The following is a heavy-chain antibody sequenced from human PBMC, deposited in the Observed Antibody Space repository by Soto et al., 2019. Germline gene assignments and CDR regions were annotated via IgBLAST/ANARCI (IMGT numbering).Heavy chain of an antibody. Sequence: GGSLRLSCAGSGFPFSSYSMNWVRQAPGGGLEWVSSVTVSSGFIHYADSVKGRFTISRDNARNLLYLQMNTLRAEDTAVYYCARVKYCSSTRCLNPLDYWGQGTLVTVSS. CDR1: GFPFSSYS. CDR3: ARVKYCSSTRCLNPLDY. D-gene: IGHD2-2*01. V-gene: IGHV3-21*01. CDR2: VTVSSGFI. J-gene: IGHJ4*02.